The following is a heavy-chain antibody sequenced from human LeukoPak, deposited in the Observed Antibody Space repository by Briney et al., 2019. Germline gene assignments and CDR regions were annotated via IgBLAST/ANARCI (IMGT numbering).Heavy chain of an antibody. J-gene: IGHJ4*02. Sequence: SETLSLTCTVPGGSIRNYNWSWIRQPAGKGLEWIGRIYSSGSTNYNPSLKSRLTMSVDTSKNQFSLKLTSVTAADTAVYYCARGPDRRDGYKSLDYWGQGILVTVSS. D-gene: IGHD5-24*01. CDR2: IYSSGST. V-gene: IGHV4-4*07. CDR3: ARGPDRRDGYKSLDY. CDR1: GGSIRNYN.